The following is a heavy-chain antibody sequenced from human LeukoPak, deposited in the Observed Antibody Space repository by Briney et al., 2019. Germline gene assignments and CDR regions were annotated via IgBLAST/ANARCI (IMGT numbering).Heavy chain of an antibody. V-gene: IGHV3-23*01. CDR2: IGGGGDST. D-gene: IGHD1-26*01. Sequence: GGSLRLSCAASGFTFSSYAMTWVRQAPGKGLEWVSAIGGGGDSTYYADSVKGRFTISRDNSKNTLFLQMSSLRAEDTAVYYCAKDHWGAPFDYWGQGTLVTVSS. J-gene: IGHJ4*02. CDR1: GFTFSSYA. CDR3: AKDHWGAPFDY.